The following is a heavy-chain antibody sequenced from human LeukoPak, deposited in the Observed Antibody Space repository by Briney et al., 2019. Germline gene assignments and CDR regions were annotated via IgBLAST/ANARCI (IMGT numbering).Heavy chain of an antibody. D-gene: IGHD3-22*01. CDR3: AKSNGYGLIDI. V-gene: IGHV4-59*02. J-gene: IGHJ3*02. Sequence: SETLSLTCSVSGGSVSSYYWSWIRQPPGKGLEWIVFYHDGGSTYYSPSLKSRVTISLDTSRNQFSLKLNSVTAADTAVYYCAKSNGYGLIDIWGQGTMVTVSS. CDR1: GGSVSSYY. CDR2: YHDGGST.